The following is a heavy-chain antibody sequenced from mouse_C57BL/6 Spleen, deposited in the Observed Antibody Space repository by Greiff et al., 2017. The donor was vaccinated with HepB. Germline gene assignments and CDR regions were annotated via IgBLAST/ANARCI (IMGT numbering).Heavy chain of an antibody. Sequence: QVQLKQPGAELVRPGTSVKLSCKASGYTFTSYWMHWVKQRPGQGLEWIGVIDPSDSYTNYNQKFKGKATLTVDTSTSTAYMQLSSLTSEDSAVYYCAREETDYGYDGDVFAYWGQGTLVTVSA. CDR1: GYTFTSYW. V-gene: IGHV1-59*01. J-gene: IGHJ3*01. CDR3: AREETDYGYDGDVFAY. CDR2: IDPSDSYT. D-gene: IGHD2-2*01.